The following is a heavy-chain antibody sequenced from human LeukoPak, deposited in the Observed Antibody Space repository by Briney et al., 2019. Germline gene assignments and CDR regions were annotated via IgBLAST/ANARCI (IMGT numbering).Heavy chain of an antibody. CDR3: ARARYDFWSGPTAPDY. D-gene: IGHD3-3*01. J-gene: IGHJ4*02. Sequence: GGSLRLSCAASGFTFSSYAMHWVRQAPGKGLEWVAVISYDGSNKYYADSVKGRFTISRDNSKNTLYLQMNSLRAEDTAVYYCARARYDFWSGPTAPDYWGQGTLVTVSS. CDR2: ISYDGSNK. V-gene: IGHV3-30-3*01. CDR1: GFTFSSYA.